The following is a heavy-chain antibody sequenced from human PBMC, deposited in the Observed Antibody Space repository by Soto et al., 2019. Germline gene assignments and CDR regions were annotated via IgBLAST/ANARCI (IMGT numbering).Heavy chain of an antibody. Sequence: PGESLKICCKGSGYSFTSYWIGGVRQMPGKGLEWMGIIYPGDSDTRYSPSFQGQVTISADKSISTAYLQWSSLKASDTAMYYCARRGIAAAGTVHYYYGMDVWGQGTTVTVSS. V-gene: IGHV5-51*01. CDR3: ARRGIAAAGTVHYYYGMDV. D-gene: IGHD6-13*01. CDR2: IYPGDSDT. J-gene: IGHJ6*02. CDR1: GYSFTSYW.